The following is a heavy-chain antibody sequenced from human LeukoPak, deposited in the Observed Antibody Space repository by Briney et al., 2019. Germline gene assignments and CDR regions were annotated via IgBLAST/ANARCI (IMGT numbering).Heavy chain of an antibody. CDR3: ARLYQQSKWKCYYYYMDV. D-gene: IGHD1-1*01. Sequence: PSETLSLTCSVSGASFSTNYWSWIRQPPGRGLEWIGYAFDSGSTNYNPSLKSRVTISVDTSTKQFSLRLSSVTAADTAVYYCARLYQQSKWKCYYYYMDVWGKGTAVTVSS. CDR1: GASFSTNY. CDR2: AFDSGST. V-gene: IGHV4-59*01. J-gene: IGHJ6*03.